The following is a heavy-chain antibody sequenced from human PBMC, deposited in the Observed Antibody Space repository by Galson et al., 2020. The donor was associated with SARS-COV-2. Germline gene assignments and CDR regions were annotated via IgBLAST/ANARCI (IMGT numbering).Heavy chain of an antibody. V-gene: IGHV4-4*02. D-gene: IGHD3-22*01. CDR1: GASISSSHW. CDR2: FHKIGSS. CDR3: ARETVIEDSSGYYTHSMDY. Sequence: SETLSLTCAVSGASISSSHWWSWVRKPQDKGWGWIAEFHKIGSSTTNQSPRSQIIRSVDKSKNQFSLKMSTVTAADSAVYYCARETVIEDSSGYYTHSMDYWGRGILVTVSS. J-gene: IGHJ4*02.